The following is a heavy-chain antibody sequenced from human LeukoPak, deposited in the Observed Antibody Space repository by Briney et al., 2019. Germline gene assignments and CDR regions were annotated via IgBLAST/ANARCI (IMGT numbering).Heavy chain of an antibody. J-gene: IGHJ4*02. CDR3: AKGGKYQLLPFDY. Sequence: PGRSLRLSCAASGFTFSSYGMHGVRQAPGRGLEWVAVISYDGSNKYYADSVKGRFTISRDNSKNTLYLQMNSLRAEDTAVYYCAKGGKYQLLPFDYWGQGTLVTVSS. CDR2: ISYDGSNK. D-gene: IGHD2-2*01. V-gene: IGHV3-30*18. CDR1: GFTFSSYG.